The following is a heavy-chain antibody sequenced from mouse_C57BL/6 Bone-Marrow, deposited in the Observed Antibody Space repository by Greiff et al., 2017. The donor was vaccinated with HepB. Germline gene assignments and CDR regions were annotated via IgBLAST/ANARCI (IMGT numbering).Heavy chain of an antibody. V-gene: IGHV1-19*01. CDR2: IDPDSGGS. CDR3: ARRGVGDWFAY. J-gene: IGHJ3*01. CDR1: GYTFTDYT. Sequence: EVQLQQSGPVLVKPGASVKMSCKASGYTFTDYTIHWVKQSPGEGLEWIGGIDPDSGGSNYNEKFKGKATWTADKSSSTGYMELSSLTSEDSAVYYCARRGVGDWFAYWGQGTVVTVSA. D-gene: IGHD1-1*01.